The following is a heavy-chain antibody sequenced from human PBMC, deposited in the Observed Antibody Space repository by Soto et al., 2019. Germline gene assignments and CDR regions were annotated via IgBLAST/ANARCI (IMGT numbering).Heavy chain of an antibody. J-gene: IGHJ4*02. D-gene: IGHD3-10*01. CDR3: AKQLMVRGVVLLFDY. V-gene: IGHV3-23*01. Sequence: EVQLLESGGGLVQPGGSLRLSCGASGFSFNSYAMSWVRQAPGKGLEWVSGISSSGGSTYYADSVKGRFTISRDNAKNTLYMQMNSLRAEDTAVYSCAKQLMVRGVVLLFDYWGQGTLVTVSS. CDR2: ISSSGGST. CDR1: GFSFNSYA.